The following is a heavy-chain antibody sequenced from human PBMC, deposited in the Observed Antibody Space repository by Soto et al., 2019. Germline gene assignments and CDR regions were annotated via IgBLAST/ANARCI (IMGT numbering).Heavy chain of an antibody. CDR1: GGTFSSYT. D-gene: IGHD2-2*01. J-gene: IGHJ6*02. V-gene: IGHV1-69*02. CDR2: IIPILGIA. CDR3: ASTVYCSSTSCYSTPYYYYGMDV. Sequence: QVQLVQSGAEVKKPGSSVKVSCKASGGTFSSYTISWVRQAPGQGLEWMGRIIPILGIANYAQKFQGRVTITADKSTSTAYRELSSLRSEDTAVYYCASTVYCSSTSCYSTPYYYYGMDVWGRGTTVTVSS.